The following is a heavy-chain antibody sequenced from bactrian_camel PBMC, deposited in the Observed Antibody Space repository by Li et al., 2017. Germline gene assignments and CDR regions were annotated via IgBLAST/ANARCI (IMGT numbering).Heavy chain of an antibody. Sequence: DVQLVESGGGSVQAGGSLRLSCAASGFTSSNYAMSWVRQTPGKGLEWVSGIKSDGSATYYRASVKGRFTISRDNAKSTLYLQMNSLKPEDTAVYYCATATSGGMWTDFAYWGQGTQVTVS. V-gene: IGHV3S31*01. CDR3: ATATSGGMWTDFAY. CDR1: GFTSSNYA. J-gene: IGHJ6*01. D-gene: IGHD2*01. CDR2: IKSDGSAT.